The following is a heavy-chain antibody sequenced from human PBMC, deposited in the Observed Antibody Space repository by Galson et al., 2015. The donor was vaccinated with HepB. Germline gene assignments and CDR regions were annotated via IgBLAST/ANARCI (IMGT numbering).Heavy chain of an antibody. V-gene: IGHV1-3*02. CDR1: GYTFTSYA. CDR2: SNAGNGNT. CDR3: ARASMVRGAPDY. J-gene: IGHJ4*02. D-gene: IGHD3-10*01. Sequence: SVKVSCKASGYTFTSYAMHWVRQAPGQRLEWMGWSNAGNGNTEYSQEFQGRVTITRDTSASTAYMELSSLRSEDMAVYYCARASMVRGAPDYWGQGTLVTVSS.